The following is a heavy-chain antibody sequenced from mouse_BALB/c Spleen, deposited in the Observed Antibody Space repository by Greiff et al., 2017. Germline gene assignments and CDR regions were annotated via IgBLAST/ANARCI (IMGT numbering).Heavy chain of an antibody. CDR3: THLYDYDGY. V-gene: IGHV1-5*01. Sequence: VQLQQSGTVLARPGASVKMSCKASGYTFTSYWMHWVKQRPGQGLEWIGAIYPGNSDTSYNQKFKGKAKLTAVTSTSTAYMELSSLTNEDSAVYYCTHLYDYDGYWGQGTLVTVSA. D-gene: IGHD2-4*01. J-gene: IGHJ3*01. CDR1: GYTFTSYW. CDR2: IYPGNSDT.